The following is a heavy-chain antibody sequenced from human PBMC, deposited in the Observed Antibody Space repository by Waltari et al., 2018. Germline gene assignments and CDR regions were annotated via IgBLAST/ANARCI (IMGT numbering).Heavy chain of an antibody. V-gene: IGHV5-51*01. CDR2: IYPVDSET. D-gene: IGHD3-22*01. J-gene: IGHJ4*02. Sequence: EVQLVQSGAEVKKPGESLKISCKGSGYSFTSYWIGWVRQMPGKGLEWMGIIYPVDSETRYRPSFQGQVTISADKSISTAYLQWSSLKASDTAMYYCASGYDSSGTSFDYWGQGTLVTVSS. CDR1: GYSFTSYW. CDR3: ASGYDSSGTSFDY.